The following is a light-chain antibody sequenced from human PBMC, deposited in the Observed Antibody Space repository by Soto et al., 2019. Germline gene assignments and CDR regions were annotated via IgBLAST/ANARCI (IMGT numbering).Light chain of an antibody. V-gene: IGKV1-5*01. Sequence: DIPLTQSPSTLSASVGDRVTITCRASQSISTWLAWFQQKPGKAPKLLIYDASNLQSGVPSRFSGSGSGTEFTLTISSLLPDDFATYYCQQYDRYPGTFGQGTKVEIK. CDR1: QSISTW. CDR3: QQYDRYPGT. J-gene: IGKJ1*01. CDR2: DAS.